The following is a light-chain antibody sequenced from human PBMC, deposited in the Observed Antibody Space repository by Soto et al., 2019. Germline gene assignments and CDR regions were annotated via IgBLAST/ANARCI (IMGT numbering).Light chain of an antibody. Sequence: EIVLTQSPCTLSLSPGERATLSCRASQSVSSSYLAWYQQKPGQTPRLLIYGASTRATGIPARFSGSGSGTEFTLTISSLQSEDFAVYYCHQYDNWPKTFGQGTRLETK. CDR2: GAS. J-gene: IGKJ5*01. V-gene: IGKV3-15*01. CDR3: HQYDNWPKT. CDR1: QSVSSSY.